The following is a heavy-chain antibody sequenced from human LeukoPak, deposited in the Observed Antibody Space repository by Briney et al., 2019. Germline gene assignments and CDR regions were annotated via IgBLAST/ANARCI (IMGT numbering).Heavy chain of an antibody. V-gene: IGHV3-21*01. J-gene: IGHJ4*02. Sequence: NPGGSLRLSCAASGFTFSYYSMNWVRQAPGRGLEWVSCISSSSSLIFYSDSVRGRFTISRDNAKNSLYLQMNSLRAEDTAVYYCAIPDIVATMYYFDYWGQGTLVTVSS. CDR1: GFTFSYYS. D-gene: IGHD5-12*01. CDR3: AIPDIVATMYYFDY. CDR2: ISSSSSLI.